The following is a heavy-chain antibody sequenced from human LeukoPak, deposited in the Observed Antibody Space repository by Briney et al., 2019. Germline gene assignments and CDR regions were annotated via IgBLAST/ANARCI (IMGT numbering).Heavy chain of an antibody. CDR1: GFTFSRNA. D-gene: IGHD5-24*01. V-gene: IGHV3-21*06. CDR3: TRVGYIDEGIDY. Sequence: PGGSLRLSCAAPGFTFSRNAMNWVRQAPGKGLEWVSFISSSSNYMSYADSVKGRSTISRDNAKNSLYLQMNSLRAEDTAIYYCTRVGYIDEGIDYWGQGTLVTVSS. CDR2: ISSSSNYM. J-gene: IGHJ4*02.